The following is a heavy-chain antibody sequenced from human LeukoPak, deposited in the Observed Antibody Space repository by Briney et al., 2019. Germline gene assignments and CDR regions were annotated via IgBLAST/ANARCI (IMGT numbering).Heavy chain of an antibody. D-gene: IGHD6-19*01. CDR2: SDYSEST. CDR1: GGSISSSSYY. J-gene: IGHJ4*02. CDR3: ARSSGWYEVYFDY. V-gene: IGHV4-39*01. Sequence: PSETLSLTCTVSGGSISSSSYYGGWIGQPPGEGFEWSANSDYSESTYYMTSRKSRVTKSVNTSKNQFSLKLSSVTAADTAVYYCARSSGWYEVYFDYWGQGTLVTVSS.